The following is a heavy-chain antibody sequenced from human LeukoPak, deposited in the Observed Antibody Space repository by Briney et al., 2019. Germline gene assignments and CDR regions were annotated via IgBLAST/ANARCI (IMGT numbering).Heavy chain of an antibody. CDR3: SPLLGT. CDR1: GFXFXXQH. J-gene: IGHJ4*02. D-gene: IGHD1-7*01. CDR2: SRDXXXXYRK. Sequence: PGGSLRLSCAASGFXFXXQHMXXXXXXPGXGLEWVGRSRDXXXXYRKAYAASVKGRFTISRDDSKNSLYLQMNSLKTEDTAVYYCSPLLGTWGQGALVTVSS. V-gene: IGHV3-72*01.